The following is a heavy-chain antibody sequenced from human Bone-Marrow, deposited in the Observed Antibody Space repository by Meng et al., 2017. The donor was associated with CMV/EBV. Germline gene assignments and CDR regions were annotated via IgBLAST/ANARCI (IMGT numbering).Heavy chain of an antibody. Sequence: SGFTFSDYAMIWVRQAPGKGLEYVSAISYGGGTTAYADSVKGRFTISRDNSKSTLYLQMSSLRVEDTAVYFCAKRHLSGHSQPKHCDFWGQGTLVTVSS. CDR3: AKRHLSGHSQPKHCDF. V-gene: IGHV3-23*01. D-gene: IGHD1-26*01. CDR2: ISYGGGTT. CDR1: GFTFSDYA. J-gene: IGHJ4*02.